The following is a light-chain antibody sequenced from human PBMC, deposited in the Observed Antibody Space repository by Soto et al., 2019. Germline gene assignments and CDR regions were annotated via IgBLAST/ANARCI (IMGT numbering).Light chain of an antibody. CDR1: QSVSSY. J-gene: IGKJ1*01. CDR3: QQRSNWPRT. Sequence: EIVLTQSPATLSLSPGERATLSCRASQSVSSYLAWYQQKPGQAPRLLIYDASNRATGIPARFSGSGSGTDFTLTISSLEHEHFAVYYCQQRSNWPRTFGQGNKVEIQ. V-gene: IGKV3-11*01. CDR2: DAS.